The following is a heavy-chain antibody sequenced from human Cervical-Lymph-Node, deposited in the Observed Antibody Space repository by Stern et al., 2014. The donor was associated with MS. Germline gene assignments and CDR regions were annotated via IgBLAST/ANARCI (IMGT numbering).Heavy chain of an antibody. V-gene: IGHV1-2*04. CDR2: INPNSGGT. Sequence: VQLVESGAEVKKPGASVKVSCKASGYTFTGYYMHWVRQAPGQGLAWMGWINPNSGGTNYAQKFQGWVTMTRDTSISTAYMELSRLRSDDTAVYYCARGGRSSGWSPPDAFDIWGQGTMVTVSS. CDR3: ARGGRSSGWSPPDAFDI. J-gene: IGHJ3*02. D-gene: IGHD6-19*01. CDR1: GYTFTGYY.